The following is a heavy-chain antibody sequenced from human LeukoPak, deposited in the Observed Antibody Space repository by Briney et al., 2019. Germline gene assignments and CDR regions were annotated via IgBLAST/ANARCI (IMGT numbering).Heavy chain of an antibody. CDR3: ARDRSGWYRPFDY. CDR2: INPNSGGT. D-gene: IGHD6-19*01. J-gene: IGHJ4*02. CDR1: GYTFTGYY. Sequence: SVKVSFKASGYTFTGYYMHWVRQAPGQGLEWMGWINPNSGGTNYAQKFQGRVTMTRDTSISTAYMELSRLRSDVTAVYYCARDRSGWYRPFDYWGQGTLVTVSS. V-gene: IGHV1-2*02.